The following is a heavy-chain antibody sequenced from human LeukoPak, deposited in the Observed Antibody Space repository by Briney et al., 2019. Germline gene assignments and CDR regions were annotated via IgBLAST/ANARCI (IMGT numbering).Heavy chain of an antibody. CDR3: ARGLDIVVVPAANERDNWFDP. V-gene: IGHV3-33*01. CDR2: IWYDGSNK. Sequence: TGGSLRLSCAASGFTFSSYGMHWVRQAPGKGLEWVAAIWYDGSNKYYADSVKGRFTISRDNSKNTLYLQMNSLRAEDTAVYYCARGLDIVVVPAANERDNWFDPWGQGTLVTVSS. D-gene: IGHD2-2*03. CDR1: GFTFSSYG. J-gene: IGHJ5*02.